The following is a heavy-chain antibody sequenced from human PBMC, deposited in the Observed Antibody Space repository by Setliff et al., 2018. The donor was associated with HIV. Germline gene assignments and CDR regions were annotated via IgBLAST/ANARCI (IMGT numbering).Heavy chain of an antibody. V-gene: IGHV3-21*01. CDR1: GFTFNSYS. D-gene: IGHD1-26*01. Sequence: GGSLRLSCAASGFTFNSYSMNWVRQAPGKGLEWVSSISTGSSYIYYADSVKGRFTISRDNAKNSLYLQMNSLRAEDTAVYYCAAVFTGEPGRSLDYWGQGTPVTVSS. CDR2: ISTGSSYI. CDR3: AAVFTGEPGRSLDY. J-gene: IGHJ4*02.